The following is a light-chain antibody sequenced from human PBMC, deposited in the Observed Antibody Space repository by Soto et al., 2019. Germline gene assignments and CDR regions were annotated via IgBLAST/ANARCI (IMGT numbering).Light chain of an antibody. CDR1: QSISSW. V-gene: IGKV1-5*03. CDR3: QHDKSYSEA. J-gene: IGKJ1*01. CDR2: KAS. Sequence: DIQMCQSPSTLSASVGDRVTITCRASQSISSWLAWYQQKPGKAPKLLIYKASTLKSGVPSRFSGSGSGTEFTLTISSLQPDDFATYYCQHDKSYSEAFGQVTKVDI.